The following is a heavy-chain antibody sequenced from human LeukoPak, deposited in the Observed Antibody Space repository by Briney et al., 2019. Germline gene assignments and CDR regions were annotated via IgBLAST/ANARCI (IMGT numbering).Heavy chain of an antibody. CDR2: IGEDGSEK. CDR1: GFTFSSYW. CDR3: ARDVNGDGDWYYFDY. V-gene: IGHV3-7*01. D-gene: IGHD4-17*01. Sequence: PGGSLRLSCAASGFTFSSYWMTWVRQAPGKGLEWVANIGEDGSEKYYVDSVKGRFTISRDNAKNSLYLQVNSLRAEDTAVYYCARDVNGDGDWYYFDYWGQGTLVTVSS. J-gene: IGHJ4*02.